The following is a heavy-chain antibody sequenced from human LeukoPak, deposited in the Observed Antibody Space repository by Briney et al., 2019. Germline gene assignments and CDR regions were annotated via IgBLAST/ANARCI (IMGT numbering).Heavy chain of an antibody. Sequence: GESLKISCKGSGYSFTSYWIGWVRQMPGKGLEGIGIIYPGDSDTRYSPSFQGQVTISADKSISTAYLQWRSLKASDTAMYYCARQGYSSSWYESDAFDIWGQGTMVTVSS. CDR1: GYSFTSYW. CDR2: IYPGDSDT. D-gene: IGHD6-13*01. V-gene: IGHV5-51*01. CDR3: ARQGYSSSWYESDAFDI. J-gene: IGHJ3*02.